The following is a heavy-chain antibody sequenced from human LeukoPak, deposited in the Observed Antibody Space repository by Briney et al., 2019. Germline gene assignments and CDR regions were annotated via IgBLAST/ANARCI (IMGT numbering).Heavy chain of an antibody. Sequence: PPGTLCLSCAVSGDSISSYYWSWIRQPPGKGLEWIGYIYYSGSTNYNPPLKSRVTISGDTSKKQLYLKLSSVTAADTAVYYCARHYDSSGYHLSPFDFWGRGILATVS. V-gene: IGHV4-59*08. CDR2: IYYSGST. D-gene: IGHD3-22*01. CDR3: ARHYDSSGYHLSPFDF. J-gene: IGHJ4*02. CDR1: GDSISSYY.